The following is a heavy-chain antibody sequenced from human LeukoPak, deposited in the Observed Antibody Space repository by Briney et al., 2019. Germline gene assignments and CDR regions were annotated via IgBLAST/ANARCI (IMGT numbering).Heavy chain of an antibody. D-gene: IGHD6-19*01. Sequence: GRSLRLSCAASGFTFDDYAMHWVRQAPGKGLEWVSGISWNSGSIGYADSVKGRFTISRDNSKNTLYLQMNSLRAEDTAVYYCAKDVGGWYGTHYYYGMDVWGQGTTVTVSS. CDR3: AKDVGGWYGTHYYYGMDV. J-gene: IGHJ6*02. V-gene: IGHV3-9*01. CDR1: GFTFDDYA. CDR2: ISWNSGSI.